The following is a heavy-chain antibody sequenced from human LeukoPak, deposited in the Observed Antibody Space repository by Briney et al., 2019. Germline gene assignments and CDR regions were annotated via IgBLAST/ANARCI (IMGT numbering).Heavy chain of an antibody. CDR2: IHYSARP. Sequence: PSETLSLTCTVSGGSINEGDYYWSWFRRPPGKGLEWIVFIHYSARPYDSPSLESRIAMSMDTSKNQFSLTLTSVTAADTAMYYCARDKTPNYDALTGYFERDDAFDIWGQGTMVTVSS. CDR1: GGSINEGDYY. J-gene: IGHJ3*02. V-gene: IGHV4-30-4*01. D-gene: IGHD3-9*01. CDR3: ARDKTPNYDALTGYFERDDAFDI.